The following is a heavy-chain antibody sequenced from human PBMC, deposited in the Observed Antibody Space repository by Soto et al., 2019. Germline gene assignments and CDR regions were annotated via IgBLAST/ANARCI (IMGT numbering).Heavy chain of an antibody. CDR3: ARGRSWYYYGMDV. V-gene: IGHV4-39*01. J-gene: IGHJ6*02. Sequence: PSETLSLTCTVSGGSISSSSYYWGWIRQPPGKGLEWIGSIYYSGSTYYNPSLKSRVTISVDTSKNQFSLKLSSVTAADTAVYYCARGRSWYYYGMDVWGQGTTVTVSS. CDR1: GGSISSSSYY. CDR2: IYYSGST.